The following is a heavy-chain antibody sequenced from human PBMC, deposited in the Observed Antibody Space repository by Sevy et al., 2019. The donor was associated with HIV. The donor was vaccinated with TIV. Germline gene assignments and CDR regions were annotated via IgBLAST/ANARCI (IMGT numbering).Heavy chain of an antibody. V-gene: IGHV3-66*02. CDR2: IYSGGST. Sequence: GGSLRLSCAASGFTVSSNYMSWVRQAPGKGLEWVSVIYSGGSTYYADSVKGRFTISRDNSKNTLYLQMNSLRAEDTAVYYCARRGYSGYDYGDIDAFDIWGQGTMVTVSS. D-gene: IGHD5-12*01. J-gene: IGHJ3*02. CDR1: GFTVSSNY. CDR3: ARRGYSGYDYGDIDAFDI.